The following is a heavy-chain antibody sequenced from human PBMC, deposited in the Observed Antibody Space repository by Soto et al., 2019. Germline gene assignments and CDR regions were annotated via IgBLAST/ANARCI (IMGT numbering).Heavy chain of an antibody. J-gene: IGHJ4*02. D-gene: IGHD6-13*01. CDR1: GYSFIDYW. CDR2: IYPGDSDT. CDR3: ARQPFPGYSSSWYSY. Sequence: LGESLKISCKGSGYSFIDYWIGWVRQVPGKGLEWMGVIYPGDSDTRYSPSFQGHVTISTDKSISTAYLQWSTLKASDTAMYYCARQPFPGYSSSWYSYWGQGTLVTVSS. V-gene: IGHV5-51*01.